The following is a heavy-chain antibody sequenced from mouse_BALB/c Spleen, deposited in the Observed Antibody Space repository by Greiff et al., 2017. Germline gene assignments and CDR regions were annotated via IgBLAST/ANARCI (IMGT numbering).Heavy chain of an antibody. CDR2: ISTYSGNT. Sequence: VQLPHSGPVLLRPGVPVKISCKGSGYTFFDYAMHWVKQSHAKRLEWIGVISTYSGNTNYNLKFKGKATMTVDKSSSTAYMELARLTSEDSAIYYCARFITTMDYWRQGTSVTVSS. D-gene: IGHD1-1*01. CDR3: ARFITTMDY. J-gene: IGHJ4*01. V-gene: IGHV1-67*01. CDR1: GYTFFDYA.